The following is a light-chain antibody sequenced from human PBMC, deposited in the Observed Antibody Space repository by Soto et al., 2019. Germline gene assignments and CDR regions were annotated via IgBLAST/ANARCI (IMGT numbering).Light chain of an antibody. CDR3: QQRSNWPIT. CDR1: QSVGSY. CDR2: DAS. Sequence: EIVLTQSPATLSLSPGERATLSCRASQSVGSYLAWYQQKPGQAPRLLIYDASNRATGIPARFSGSGSGTVFTLTISSLEPEDFAVYYCQQRSNWPITFGQGTRLEIK. V-gene: IGKV3-11*01. J-gene: IGKJ5*01.